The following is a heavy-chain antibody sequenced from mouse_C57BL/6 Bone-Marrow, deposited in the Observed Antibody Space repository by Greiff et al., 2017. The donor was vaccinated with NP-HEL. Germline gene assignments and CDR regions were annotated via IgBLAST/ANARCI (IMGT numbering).Heavy chain of an antibody. CDR3: ARSLYYYGSSSVYYFDY. Sequence: VQLQQSGPVLVKPGASVKMSCKASGYTFTDYYMNWVKQSHGKSLEWIGVINPYNGGTSYNQKFKGKATLTVDKSSSTAYMELNSLTSEDSAVYYCARSLYYYGSSSVYYFDYWGQGTTLTVSS. CDR2: INPYNGGT. V-gene: IGHV1-19*01. J-gene: IGHJ2*01. CDR1: GYTFTDYY. D-gene: IGHD1-1*01.